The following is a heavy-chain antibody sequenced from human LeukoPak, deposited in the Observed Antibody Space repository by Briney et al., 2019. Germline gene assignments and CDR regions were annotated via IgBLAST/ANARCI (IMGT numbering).Heavy chain of an antibody. D-gene: IGHD5-12*01. Sequence: GGSLRLSCAASGFTFSTYWMHWVRQAPGKGLVWVSRINPDGSRTSYADSAKGRFTISRDNAKNTLYLQMNSLRAEDTAVYYCARDPGWLDFDYWGQGTLVTVSS. CDR2: INPDGSRT. CDR3: ARDPGWLDFDY. V-gene: IGHV3-74*01. J-gene: IGHJ4*02. CDR1: GFTFSTYW.